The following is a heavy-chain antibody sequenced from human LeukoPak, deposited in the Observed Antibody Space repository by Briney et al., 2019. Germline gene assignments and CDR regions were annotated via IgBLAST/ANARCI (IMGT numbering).Heavy chain of an antibody. CDR2: IYTGGST. CDR3: ARETANGYDAFDI. Sequence: SETLSLTCTVSGGSISSYYWSWIRQPAGKGLEWIGRIYTGGSTNYNPSLKGRVTMSVDTSKNQFSLKLSSVTAADTAVYYCARETANGYDAFDIWGQGTMVTVSS. D-gene: IGHD6-25*01. J-gene: IGHJ3*02. V-gene: IGHV4-4*07. CDR1: GGSISSYY.